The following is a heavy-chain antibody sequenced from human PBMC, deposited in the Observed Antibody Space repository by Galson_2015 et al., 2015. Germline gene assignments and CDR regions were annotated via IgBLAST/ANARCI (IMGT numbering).Heavy chain of an antibody. V-gene: IGHV3-30*18. CDR1: GFTFSSYG. Sequence: SLRLSCAASGFTFSSYGMHWVRQAPGKGLEWVAVISYDGSNKYYADSVKGRFTISRDNSKNTLYLQMNSLRAEDTAVYYCAKDRTYDILTGYSVSGWFDYWGQGTLVTVSS. D-gene: IGHD3-9*01. CDR3: AKDRTYDILTGYSVSGWFDY. J-gene: IGHJ4*02. CDR2: ISYDGSNK.